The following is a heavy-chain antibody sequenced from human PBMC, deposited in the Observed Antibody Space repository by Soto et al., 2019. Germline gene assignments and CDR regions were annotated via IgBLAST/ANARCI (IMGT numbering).Heavy chain of an antibody. CDR3: TRRATVTNYYYYYDMDV. D-gene: IGHD4-4*01. CDR2: IYHSGST. CDR1: GGSISSSNW. V-gene: IGHV4-4*02. J-gene: IGHJ6*02. Sequence: SETLSLTCAVSGGSISSSNWWSWARQPPGKGLEWIGEIYHSGSTNYNPSLKSRVTISVDKSKNQFSLKLSSVTAADTAVYYCTRRATVTNYYYYYDMDVWGQGTTVTVSS.